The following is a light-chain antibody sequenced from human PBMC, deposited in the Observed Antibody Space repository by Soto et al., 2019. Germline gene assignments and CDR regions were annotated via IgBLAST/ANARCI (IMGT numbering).Light chain of an antibody. CDR1: SSDVGGYNY. V-gene: IGLV2-11*01. CDR3: CSYAGSYTKL. CDR2: DVN. J-gene: IGLJ3*02. Sequence: QSALTQPRSVSGSPGQSVTISCTGTSSDVGGYNYVSWYQQHPGKAPKLIIYDVNKRPSGVPDRLSGSKSDNTASLTISGLQAEDEADYYCCSYAGSYTKLFGGGTKLTVL.